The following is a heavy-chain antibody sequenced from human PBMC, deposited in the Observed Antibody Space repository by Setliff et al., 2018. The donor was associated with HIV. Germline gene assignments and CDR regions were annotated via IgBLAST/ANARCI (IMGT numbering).Heavy chain of an antibody. J-gene: IGHJ5*01. CDR3: ARRDSSHPWLDS. CDR2: IYPGDSDT. CDR1: GYSFNSYW. Sequence: PGESLKISCQGSGYSFNSYWIGWVRQMPGKGLEWMGIIYPGDSDTRYSPSFQGQVTISADKSISTAYVQWSRLKASDTAMYYCARRDSSHPWLDSWGQGTLVTVSS. D-gene: IGHD3-22*01. V-gene: IGHV5-51*01.